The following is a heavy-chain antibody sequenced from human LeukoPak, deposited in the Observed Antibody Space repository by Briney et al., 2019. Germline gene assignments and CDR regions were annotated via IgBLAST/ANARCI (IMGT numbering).Heavy chain of an antibody. Sequence: MPSETLSLTCTVSGGSMSHYYWSWIRPPAGKGLEWIGPVHTSGSTTYHPSLRSRVTMAVDTSKNQFPLKLTSVTAADTAVYYCARLSVPDVEGAFDIWGQATLVTVSS. V-gene: IGHV4-4*07. J-gene: IGHJ3*02. D-gene: IGHD2-2*01. CDR2: VHTSGST. CDR3: ARLSVPDVEGAFDI. CDR1: GGSMSHYY.